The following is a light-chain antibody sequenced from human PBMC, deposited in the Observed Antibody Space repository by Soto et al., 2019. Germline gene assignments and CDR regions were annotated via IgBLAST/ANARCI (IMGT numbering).Light chain of an antibody. CDR1: QSVSSN. CDR2: GAS. CDR3: QQYHNWPLTWT. Sequence: EIEMTQSPATLSVSPGERATISCRASQSVSSNLDWYQQKPGQAPRLLIYGASTRATGIPARFSGSGSGTEFNLTISSLKSEAFAFDYCQQYHNWPLTWTFGQGTKVEIK. V-gene: IGKV3-15*01. J-gene: IGKJ1*01.